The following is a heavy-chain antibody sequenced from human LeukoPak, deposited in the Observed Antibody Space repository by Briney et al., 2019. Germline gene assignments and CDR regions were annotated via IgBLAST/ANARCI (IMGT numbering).Heavy chain of an antibody. CDR2: IYYSGST. J-gene: IGHJ4*02. Sequence: SETLSLTCTVSGGSISSSSYYWGWIRQPPGKGLEWIGSIYYSGSTYYNPSLKSRVTISVDTSKNQFSLKLSSVTAADTAVYYCARTLRPPLIRERGLCDYWGQGTLVTVSS. CDR3: ARTLRPPLIRERGLCDY. D-gene: IGHD1-1*01. CDR1: GGSISSSSYY. V-gene: IGHV4-39*01.